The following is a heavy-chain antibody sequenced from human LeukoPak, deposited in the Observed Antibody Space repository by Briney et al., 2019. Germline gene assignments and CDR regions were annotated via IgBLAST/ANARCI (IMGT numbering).Heavy chain of an antibody. D-gene: IGHD6-13*01. Sequence: ASVKVSCKASGYXFTNYYIHWVRQAPGQGLEWMAIINPSSGSTSYAQKFQGRVTMTRDTSTSTVYMELSSLRSEDTAMYYCAREYSNSQFDYWGQGTLVTVSS. CDR2: INPSSGST. J-gene: IGHJ4*02. V-gene: IGHV1-46*01. CDR1: GYXFTNYY. CDR3: AREYSNSQFDY.